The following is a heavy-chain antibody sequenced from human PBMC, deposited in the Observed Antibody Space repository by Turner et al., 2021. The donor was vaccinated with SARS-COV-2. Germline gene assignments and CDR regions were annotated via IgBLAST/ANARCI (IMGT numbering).Heavy chain of an antibody. V-gene: IGHV1-24*01. Sequence: QVQLVQSGAEVKKPGASVKVSCKFSGYTLTELSMHWVRQAPGKGLGEMGGFDPEDGKTIYAQNWQGRVTRTEDTSTDTAYMELRSLRSEDTAVYYCATHYDIVNPYYAPRGYSGMDVWGQGTAVTVYS. CDR1: GYTLTELS. J-gene: IGHJ6*02. CDR2: FDPEDGKT. D-gene: IGHD3-9*01. CDR3: ATHYDIVNPYYAPRGYSGMDV.